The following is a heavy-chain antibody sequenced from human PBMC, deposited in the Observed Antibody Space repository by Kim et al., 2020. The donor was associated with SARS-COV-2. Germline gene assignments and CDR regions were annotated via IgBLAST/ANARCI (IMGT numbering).Heavy chain of an antibody. J-gene: IGHJ4*02. CDR3: ARGGSYSFEY. D-gene: IGHD5-12*01. V-gene: IGHV3-7*01. CDR2: SEK. Sequence: SEKFYMDAVRGRFTISSDNAKISLFLQMNSLRAEDAALYYCARGGSYSFEYWGQGSLVTVSS.